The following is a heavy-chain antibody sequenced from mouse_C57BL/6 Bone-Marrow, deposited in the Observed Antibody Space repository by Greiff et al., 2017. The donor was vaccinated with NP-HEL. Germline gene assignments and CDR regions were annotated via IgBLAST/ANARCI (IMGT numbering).Heavy chain of an antibody. D-gene: IGHD2-12*01. Sequence: QVHVKQSGAELVRPGTSVKLSCKASGYTFTSYWMHWVKQRPGQGLEWIGVIDPSDSYTNYNQKFKGKATLTVDTSSSTAYMQLSSLTSEDSAVYYCANLRLRFAYWGQGTLVTVSA. CDR2: IDPSDSYT. V-gene: IGHV1-59*01. CDR3: ANLRLRFAY. J-gene: IGHJ3*01. CDR1: GYTFTSYW.